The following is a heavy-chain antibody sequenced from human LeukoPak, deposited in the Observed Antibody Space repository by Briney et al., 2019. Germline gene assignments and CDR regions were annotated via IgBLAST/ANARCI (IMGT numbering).Heavy chain of an antibody. D-gene: IGHD2-2*01. CDR3: ASRYCSSTSCPASYYYYYYYMDV. Sequence: SVKVSCKASGGTFSSYAISWVRQAPGQGLEWMGGIIPIFGTANYAQKFQGRVTITADESTSTAYMELSSLRSEDTAVYYCASRYCSSTSCPASYYYYYYYMDVWGKGTTVTVSS. J-gene: IGHJ6*03. CDR1: GGTFSSYA. CDR2: IIPIFGTA. V-gene: IGHV1-69*01.